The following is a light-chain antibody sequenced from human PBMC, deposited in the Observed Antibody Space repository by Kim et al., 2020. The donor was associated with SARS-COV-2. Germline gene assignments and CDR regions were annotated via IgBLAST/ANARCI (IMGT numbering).Light chain of an antibody. CDR2: EVS. J-gene: IGLJ3*02. Sequence: QSSPMPYTGTDGEVGGDDYVTWYQHHPGKGTKTMIYEVSKRPSGVSNRFSGSKSGNTASLTISGLQGEDEADYYCSSYRSSSSSVVFGGGTQLTVL. CDR1: DGEVGGDDY. V-gene: IGLV2-14*01. CDR3: SSYRSSSSSVV.